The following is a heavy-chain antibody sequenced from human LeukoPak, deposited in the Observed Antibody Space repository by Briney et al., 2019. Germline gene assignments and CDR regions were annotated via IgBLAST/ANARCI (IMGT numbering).Heavy chain of an antibody. D-gene: IGHD2-8*02. J-gene: IGHJ4*02. CDR3: ARIRSISGPGGPLEY. CDR2: ITHSGSAM. CDR1: GFTFSGYY. V-gene: IGHV3-11*01. Sequence: NPGGSLRLSCAASGFTFSGYYMSWIRQTPGKRLEWVSYITHSGSAMFYTDSVEGRFTISRDNVKKSLYLQMNSLRAEDTAIYYCARIRSISGPGGPLEYWGQGTLVTVSS.